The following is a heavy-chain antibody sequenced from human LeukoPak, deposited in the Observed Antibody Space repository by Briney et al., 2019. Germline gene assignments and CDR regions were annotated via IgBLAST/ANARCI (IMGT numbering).Heavy chain of an antibody. CDR1: DGSINSYH. D-gene: IGHD6-19*01. V-gene: IGHV4-59*01. CDR2: IYYTGST. Sequence: PSETLSLTCTVSDGSINSYHWSWIRQPPGKGLEWIGYIYYTGSTNYNPSLKSRVTISVDTSKNQFSLKLSSVTAADTAVYYCARGAGWYQFWGRGTLVTVSS. CDR3: ARGAGWYQF. J-gene: IGHJ4*02.